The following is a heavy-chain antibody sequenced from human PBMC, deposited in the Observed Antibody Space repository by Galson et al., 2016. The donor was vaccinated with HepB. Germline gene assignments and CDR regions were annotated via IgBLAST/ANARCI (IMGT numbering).Heavy chain of an antibody. J-gene: IGHJ1*01. CDR2: IIPILDVP. CDR1: GGAFSSYA. CDR3: AREGEYCGGDCYSGYFQY. Sequence: SVKVSCKASGGAFSSYAITWVRQAPGQGLDRMGGIIPILDVPNYADSVKGRFTISRDNSKNTLYVQMNSLRAEDTAVYYCAREGEYCGGDCYSGYFQYWGQGTLVTVSS. V-gene: IGHV1-69*10. D-gene: IGHD2-21*01.